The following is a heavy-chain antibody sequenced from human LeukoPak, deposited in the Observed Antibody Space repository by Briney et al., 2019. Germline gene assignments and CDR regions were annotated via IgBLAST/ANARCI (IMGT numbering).Heavy chain of an antibody. CDR1: GGSISSSSYY. CDR3: ARDGDYNGFDP. D-gene: IGHD4-11*01. J-gene: IGHJ5*02. V-gene: IGHV4-39*07. Sequence: NPSETLSLTCTVSGGSISSSSYYWGWIRQPPGKGLEWIGSIYYSGSTYYNPSLKSRVTISVDTSKNQFSLKLSSVTAADTAVYYCARDGDYNGFDPWGQGTLVTVSS. CDR2: IYYSGST.